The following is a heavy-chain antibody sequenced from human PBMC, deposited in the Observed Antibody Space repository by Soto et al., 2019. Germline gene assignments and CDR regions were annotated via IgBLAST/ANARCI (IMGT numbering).Heavy chain of an antibody. V-gene: IGHV1-18*01. CDR2: ISAYNGNT. J-gene: IGHJ3*02. Sequence: QVQLVQSGAEVRKPGASVKVSCKASGYTFTSYGISWVRQAPGQGLEWMGWISAYNGNTNYAQKLQGRVTMTTDTSTRTAYIELRSLRSDDTAVYYCARKTMMHAFDIWGQGTMVTVSS. CDR1: GYTFTSYG. CDR3: ARKTMMHAFDI. D-gene: IGHD3-16*01.